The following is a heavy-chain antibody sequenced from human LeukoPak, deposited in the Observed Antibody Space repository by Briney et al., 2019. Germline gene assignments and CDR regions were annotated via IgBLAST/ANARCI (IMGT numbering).Heavy chain of an antibody. J-gene: IGHJ4*02. D-gene: IGHD2-2*01. V-gene: IGHV3-30*04. CDR2: ISYDGSNK. CDR1: GFTFSSYA. Sequence: GGSLRLSCAASGFTFSSYAMHWVRQAPGKGLEWVAVISYDGSNKYYADSVKGRFTISRDNSKNTLYLQMNSLRAEDTAVYYCARVAVQYQLLSPYFDYWGQGTLVTVSS. CDR3: ARVAVQYQLLSPYFDY.